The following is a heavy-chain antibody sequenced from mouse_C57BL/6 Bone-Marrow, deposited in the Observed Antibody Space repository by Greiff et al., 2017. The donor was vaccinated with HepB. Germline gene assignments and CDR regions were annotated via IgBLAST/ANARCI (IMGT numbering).Heavy chain of an antibody. CDR2: IWSDGST. CDR1: GFSLTSYG. Sequence: VQLKESGPGLVAPSQSLSISCTVSGFSLTSYGVHWVRQPPGKGLEWLVVIWSDGSTTYYSALKSRLSISKDNSKCQAFLKMNSLQTDDTTMYYCARHGRVGAMDYWGQGTSVTVSS. D-gene: IGHD1-1*01. CDR3: ARHGRVGAMDY. J-gene: IGHJ4*01. V-gene: IGHV2-6-1*01.